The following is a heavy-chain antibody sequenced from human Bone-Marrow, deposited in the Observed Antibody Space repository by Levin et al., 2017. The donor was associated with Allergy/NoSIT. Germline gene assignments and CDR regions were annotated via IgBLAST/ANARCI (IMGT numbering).Heavy chain of an antibody. CDR1: GGSFSGYY. J-gene: IGHJ6*03. Sequence: ESLKISCAVYGGSFSGYYWSWIRQPPGKGLEWIGEINHSGSTNYNPSLKSRVTISVDTSKNQFSLKLSSVTAADTAVYYCARRLQYTVWYYYDYMDVWGKGTTVTVSS. CDR2: INHSGST. D-gene: IGHD4-11*01. V-gene: IGHV4-34*01. CDR3: ARRLQYTVWYYYDYMDV.